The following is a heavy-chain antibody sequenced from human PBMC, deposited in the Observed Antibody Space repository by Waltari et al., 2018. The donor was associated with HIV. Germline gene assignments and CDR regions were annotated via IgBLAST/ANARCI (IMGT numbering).Heavy chain of an antibody. V-gene: IGHV3-30*18. CDR3: AKDSAGATSYYYYVMDV. CDR2: ISFDGSNK. CDR1: GFIFNTGG. Sequence: QVQLVESGGGVVQPGRSLRLSCAASGFIFNTGGRDVVRQAPGKGLEWVAVISFDGSNKYYADSVKGRFTVSRDKSKNTLFLQMNSLRAEDTALYYCAKDSAGATSYYYYVMDVWGQGTTVTVSS. D-gene: IGHD3-10*01. J-gene: IGHJ6*02.